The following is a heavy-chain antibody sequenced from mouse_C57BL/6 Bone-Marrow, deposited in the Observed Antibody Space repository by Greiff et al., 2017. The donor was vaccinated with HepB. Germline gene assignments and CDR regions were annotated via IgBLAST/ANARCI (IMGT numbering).Heavy chain of an antibody. CDR2: IDPENGDT. J-gene: IGHJ2*01. V-gene: IGHV14-4*01. CDR1: GFNIKDDY. CDR3: ARSDPFDY. Sequence: VQLKQSGAELVRPGASVKLSCTASGFNIKDDYMHWVKQRPEQGLEWIGWIDPENGDTEYAPKFQGKATITADTSSNTAYLQLSSLTSEDTAIYYCARSDPFDYWGQGTTLTVSS.